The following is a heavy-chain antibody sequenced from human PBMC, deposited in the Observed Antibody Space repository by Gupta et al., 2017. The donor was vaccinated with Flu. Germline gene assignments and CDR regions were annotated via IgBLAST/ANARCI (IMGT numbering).Heavy chain of an antibody. CDR3: ARGRPYDFWSGYHLFWFDP. D-gene: IGHD3-3*01. J-gene: IGHJ5*02. Sequence: SWIRQHPGKGLEWIGYIYYSGSTYYNPSLKSRVTISVDTSKNQFSLKLSSVTAADTAVYYCARGRPYDFWSGYHLFWFDPWGQGTLVTVSS. CDR2: IYYSGST. V-gene: IGHV4-31*02.